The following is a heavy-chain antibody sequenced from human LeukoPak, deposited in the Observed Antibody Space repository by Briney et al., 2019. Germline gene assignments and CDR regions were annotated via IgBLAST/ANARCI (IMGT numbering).Heavy chain of an antibody. CDR1: GFTFSSYA. CDR3: AKWGGSGSSSIKPKYYYYYYMDV. Sequence: QPGGSLRLSCAASGFTFSSYAMSWVRQAPGKGLEWVSAISGSGGSTYYADSVKGRFTISRDNSKNTLYLQMNSLRAEDTAVYYCAKWGGSGSSSIKPKYYYYYYMDVWGKGTTVTVSS. D-gene: IGHD6-6*01. CDR2: ISGSGGST. V-gene: IGHV3-23*01. J-gene: IGHJ6*03.